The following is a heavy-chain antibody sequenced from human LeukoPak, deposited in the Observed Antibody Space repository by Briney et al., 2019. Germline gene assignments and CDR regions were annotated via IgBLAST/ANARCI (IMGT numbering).Heavy chain of an antibody. CDR2: IWYDGSNK. D-gene: IGHD4-17*01. J-gene: IGHJ4*02. CDR1: GFTFSSYG. Sequence: GGSLRLSCAASGFTFSSYGMHWVRQAPGKGLEWVAVIWYDGSNKYYADSVKGRFTISRDNAKNSLYLQMNSLRAEDTAVYYCARAGGSTVSHSDYWGQGTLVTVSS. V-gene: IGHV3-33*01. CDR3: ARAGGSTVSHSDY.